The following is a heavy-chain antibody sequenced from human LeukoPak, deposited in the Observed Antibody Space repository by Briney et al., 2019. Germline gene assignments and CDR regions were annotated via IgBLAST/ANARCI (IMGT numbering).Heavy chain of an antibody. CDR1: GGSFSGYY. CDR3: ARDTAMVFDY. J-gene: IGHJ4*02. D-gene: IGHD5-18*01. CDR2: INHSGSS. Sequence: SETLSLTCGVYGGSFSGYYWSWIRQSPGKGLEWIGEINHSGSSNYNPSLKSRVTMSVDASKNHFSLKLSSVTAADTAVYYCARDTAMVFDYWGQGTLVTVSS. V-gene: IGHV4-34*01.